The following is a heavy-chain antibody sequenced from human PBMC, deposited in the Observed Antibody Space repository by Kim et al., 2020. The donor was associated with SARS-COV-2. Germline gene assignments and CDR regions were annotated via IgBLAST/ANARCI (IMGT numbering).Heavy chain of an antibody. CDR3: ARDNNPMVYISGWYGGGNWFDP. V-gene: IGHV4-39*07. Sequence: SETLSLTCTVSGGSISSSGYYWGWIRQPPGKGLEWIGSIYYSGRTYHNPSLKSRVTISVDTSKNQFSLKLSSVTAADTAVYYCARDNNPMVYISGWYGGGNWFDPWGQGTLVTVSS. J-gene: IGHJ5*02. CDR1: GGSISSSGYY. CDR2: IYYSGRT. D-gene: IGHD6-19*01.